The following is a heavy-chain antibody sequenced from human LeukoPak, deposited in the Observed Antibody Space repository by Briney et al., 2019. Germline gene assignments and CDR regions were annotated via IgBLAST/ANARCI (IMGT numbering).Heavy chain of an antibody. V-gene: IGHV4-30-2*01. CDR3: ARVGARSCFDY. J-gene: IGHJ4*02. CDR1: GGSISSGGYS. CDR2: IYHSGST. D-gene: IGHD6-13*01. Sequence: SQTLSLTCAVSGGSISSGGYSWSWIRQPPGKGLEWIGYIYHSGSTYYNPSLKSRVTISVDRSKNQFSLKLSSVTAADTAVYCCARVGARSCFDYWGQGTLVTVSS.